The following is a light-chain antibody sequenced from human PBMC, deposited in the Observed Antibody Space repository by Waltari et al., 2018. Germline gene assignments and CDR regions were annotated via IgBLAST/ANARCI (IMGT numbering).Light chain of an antibody. CDR3: QQRSHWPG. Sequence: IVLTQSPATLALSPGDRAILSCSASQIVGNYLARHQQKPGQAPRLLIYDISNRAAGSTGRLSCSGSGTDFTLTSSSLEPEEFAVYYCQQRSHWPGFGRGTKVEHK. CDR2: DIS. J-gene: IGKJ4*01. V-gene: IGKV3-11*01. CDR1: QIVGNY.